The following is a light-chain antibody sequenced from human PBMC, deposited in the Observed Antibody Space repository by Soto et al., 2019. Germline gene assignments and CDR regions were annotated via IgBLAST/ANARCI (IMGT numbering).Light chain of an antibody. Sequence: AIQMTQSPSSLSASVGDRVIITCRASQDIRNDVSWFQQKPGKAPKLLIYAASRLYSEVPSRFSGSGSGTDFTLTISSLQPEDFASYFCLQDYNSPRTFGQGTKVGVK. V-gene: IGKV1-6*01. CDR2: AAS. CDR3: LQDYNSPRT. J-gene: IGKJ1*01. CDR1: QDIRND.